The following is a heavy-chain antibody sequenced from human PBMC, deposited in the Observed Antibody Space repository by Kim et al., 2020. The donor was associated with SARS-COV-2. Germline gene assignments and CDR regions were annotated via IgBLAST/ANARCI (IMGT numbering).Heavy chain of an antibody. CDR3: VKGAWLDF. J-gene: IGHJ4*02. Sequence: DDSSYAAGSGRGRFTVARDSARNTLYLQMNSLRADDTAVYYCVKGAWLDFWGPGTLVTVSS. V-gene: IGHV3-23*01. CDR2: DDSS. D-gene: IGHD5-12*01.